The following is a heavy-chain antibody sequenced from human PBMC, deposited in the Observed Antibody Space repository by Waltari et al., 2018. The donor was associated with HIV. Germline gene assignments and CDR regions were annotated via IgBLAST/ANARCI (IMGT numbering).Heavy chain of an antibody. Sequence: EVQLVESGGGLVKPGGSLRLSCAASGFTFSRYSMNWVRQAPGKGLEWVSSISSSSSYIYYADSVKGRFTISRDSAKNSLYLQMNSLRAEDTAVYYCARDPRRDPTLYYFDYWGQGTLVTVSS. V-gene: IGHV3-21*01. J-gene: IGHJ4*02. CDR3: ARDPRRDPTLYYFDY. D-gene: IGHD1-26*01. CDR1: GFTFSRYS. CDR2: ISSSSSYI.